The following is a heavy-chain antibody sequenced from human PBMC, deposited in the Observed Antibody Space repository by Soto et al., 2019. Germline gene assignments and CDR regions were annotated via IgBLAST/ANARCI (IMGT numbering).Heavy chain of an antibody. J-gene: IGHJ4*02. CDR3: AKDTIAVAPTFDY. CDR2: ISYDGSNK. V-gene: IGHV3-30*18. D-gene: IGHD6-19*01. CDR1: GVNFSSYA. Sequence: GGSLRLSSAASGVNFSSYAMSWVRQAPGKGLEWVAVISYDGSNKYYADSVKGRFTISRDNSKNTLYLQMNSLRAEDTAVYYCAKDTIAVAPTFDYWGQGTLVTVSS.